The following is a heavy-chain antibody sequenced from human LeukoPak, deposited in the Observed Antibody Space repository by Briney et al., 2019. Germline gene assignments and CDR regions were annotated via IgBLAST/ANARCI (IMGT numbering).Heavy chain of an antibody. Sequence: PSETLSLTCAVPGGSISSSNWWSWVRQPPGKGLEWIGEINHSGSTNYNPSLKSRVTISVDTSKNQFSLKLSSVTAADTAVYYCARGGNRGFDYWGQGTLVTVSS. CDR2: INHSGST. J-gene: IGHJ4*02. CDR3: ARGGNRGFDY. CDR1: GGSISSSNW. V-gene: IGHV4-4*02. D-gene: IGHD1-14*01.